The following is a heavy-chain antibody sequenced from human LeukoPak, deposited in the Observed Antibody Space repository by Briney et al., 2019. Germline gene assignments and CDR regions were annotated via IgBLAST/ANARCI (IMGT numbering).Heavy chain of an antibody. V-gene: IGHV3-30*01. D-gene: IGHD3-22*01. J-gene: IGHJ5*02. CDR2: ISYDGSNK. CDR3: ARSSDYYDSSGYFS. CDR1: GFTFSGYT. Sequence: GGSLRLSCAASGFTFSGYTMNWVRQAPGKGLEWVAVISYDGSNKYYADSVKGRFTISRVNSKNTLYLQMNSLRAEDTAVYYCARSSDYYDSSGYFSWGQGTLVTVSS.